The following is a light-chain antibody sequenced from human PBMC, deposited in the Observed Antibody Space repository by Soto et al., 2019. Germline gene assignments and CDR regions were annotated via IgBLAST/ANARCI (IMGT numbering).Light chain of an antibody. CDR2: RAS. CDR3: YQYGSLPIT. V-gene: IGKV3-20*01. J-gene: IGKJ5*01. Sequence: EIVLTQSPGTLSLSPGERATLSCRASQSVRSNYLAWYQQKPGQPPSLLISRASYRATGTPDVLSGSGSGTDFTLTISRLEPADFAVYYCYQYGSLPITFGQGTRLDIK. CDR1: QSVRSNY.